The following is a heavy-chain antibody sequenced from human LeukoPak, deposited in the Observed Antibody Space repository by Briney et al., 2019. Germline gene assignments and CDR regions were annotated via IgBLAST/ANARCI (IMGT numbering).Heavy chain of an antibody. V-gene: IGHV4-39*01. CDR2: IYYSGST. Sequence: SETLSPTCTVSGGSISSSSYYWGWIRQPPGKGLEWIGSIYYSGSTYYNPSLKSRVTISVDTSKNQFSLKLSSVTAADTAVYYCSIVVVVAATDPGFFDYWGQGTLVTVSS. D-gene: IGHD2-15*01. J-gene: IGHJ4*02. CDR3: SIVVVVAATDPGFFDY. CDR1: GGSISSSSYY.